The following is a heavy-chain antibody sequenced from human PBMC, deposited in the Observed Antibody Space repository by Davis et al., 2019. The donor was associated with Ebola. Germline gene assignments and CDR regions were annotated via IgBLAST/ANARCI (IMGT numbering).Heavy chain of an antibody. CDR2: IYTGDSDT. Sequence: KVSCKDSGNSFTSHWIGWVRQMPGKGLEWMGIIYTGDSDTRYSPSFRGQVTISADKSTKTAFLQWSSLRASDTAMYYCARHRPFGDSAIDFWGQGTLVTVSS. CDR1: GNSFTSHW. D-gene: IGHD4-17*01. J-gene: IGHJ4*02. CDR3: ARHRPFGDSAIDF. V-gene: IGHV5-51*01.